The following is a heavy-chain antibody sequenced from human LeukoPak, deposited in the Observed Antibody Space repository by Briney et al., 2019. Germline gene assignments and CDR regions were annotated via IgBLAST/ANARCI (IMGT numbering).Heavy chain of an antibody. CDR1: GFTFVNYW. CDR2: IKQDGSEK. D-gene: IGHD6-19*01. J-gene: IGHJ5*02. CDR3: AGDSGWLCVS. V-gene: IGHV3-7*04. Sequence: LAGGSLRLSCAASGFTFVNYWMNWVRQAPGKGLEWVANIKQDGSEKYYVDSVKGRFTISRDNAKNSLYLQMKSLRVEDTAIYYCAGDSGWLCVSWGQGTVVTVSS.